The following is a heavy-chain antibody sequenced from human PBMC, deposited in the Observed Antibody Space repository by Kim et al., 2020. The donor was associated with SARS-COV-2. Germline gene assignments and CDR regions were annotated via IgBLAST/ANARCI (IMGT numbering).Heavy chain of an antibody. D-gene: IGHD3-10*01. CDR3: ARLSYYSTNYFDY. V-gene: IGHV3-48*01. Sequence: YADAGRGRFTISRDNAKNSLHLQMNSLRAEDTALYYCARLSYYSTNYFDYWGQGALVTVSS. J-gene: IGHJ4*02.